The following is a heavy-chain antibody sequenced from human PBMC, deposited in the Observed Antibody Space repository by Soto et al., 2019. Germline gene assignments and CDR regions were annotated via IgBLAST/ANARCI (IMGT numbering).Heavy chain of an antibody. CDR1: GFTFSSYA. V-gene: IGHV3-30-3*01. CDR2: ISYDGSNK. J-gene: IGHJ4*02. Sequence: QVQLVESGGGVVQPGRSLRLSCAASGFTFSSYAMHWVRQAPGKGLEWVAVISYDGSNKYYADSVKGRFTISRDNSKNTLYPQMNSLRAEDTAVYYCASEEYWGQGTLVTVSS. CDR3: ASEEY.